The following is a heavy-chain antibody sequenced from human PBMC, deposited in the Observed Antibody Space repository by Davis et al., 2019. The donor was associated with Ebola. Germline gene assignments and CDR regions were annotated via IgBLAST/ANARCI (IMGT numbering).Heavy chain of an antibody. Sequence: ASVKVSCKASGYTFTGYYMHWVRQAPGQGLEWMGWINPNSGGTNYAQKFQGRVTMTRDTSISTAYMELSRLRSDDTAVYYCARVSGYSSGWYSSWFDPWGQGTLVTVSS. D-gene: IGHD6-19*01. V-gene: IGHV1-2*02. CDR2: INPNSGGT. CDR1: GYTFTGYY. J-gene: IGHJ5*02. CDR3: ARVSGYSSGWYSSWFDP.